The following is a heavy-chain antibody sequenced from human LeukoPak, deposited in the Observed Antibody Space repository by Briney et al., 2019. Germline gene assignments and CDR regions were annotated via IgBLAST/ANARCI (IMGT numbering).Heavy chain of an antibody. Sequence: ASVTIACKSFGFTFTNYLLHWVRQAPGQGLEWVGRIAPSVDTTNYAQKFRGRVTMTRDTSTSTVYMELSSLRSDDTAIYYCVREESGGYFDYWGQGTLVTVSS. CDR3: VREESGGYFDY. J-gene: IGHJ4*02. V-gene: IGHV1-46*01. CDR2: IAPSVDTT. CDR1: GFTFTNYL. D-gene: IGHD2-8*02.